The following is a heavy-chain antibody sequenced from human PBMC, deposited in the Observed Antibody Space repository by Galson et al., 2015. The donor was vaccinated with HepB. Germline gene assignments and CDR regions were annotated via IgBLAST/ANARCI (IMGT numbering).Heavy chain of an antibody. D-gene: IGHD2-15*01. V-gene: IGHV3-49*03. CDR2: IRSEPHGGTA. CDR1: GFTFPDYA. CDR3: TRVGGPYQDFDF. Sequence: SLRLSCAASGFTFPDYAVTWFRQAPGKGLEWVGYIRSEPHGGTAELAASVKGRFTISRDNFKSVAYLQMNSLKTEDTAVYWCTRVGGPYQDFDFWGRGTLVTVSS. J-gene: IGHJ4*02.